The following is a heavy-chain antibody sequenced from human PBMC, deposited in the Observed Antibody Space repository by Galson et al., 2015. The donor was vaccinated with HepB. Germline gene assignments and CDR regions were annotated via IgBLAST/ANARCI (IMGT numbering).Heavy chain of an antibody. CDR3: AKLPDPPPNWGLLVRGVIDAHFDY. CDR1: GFTFSSYG. CDR2: IRYDGSNK. D-gene: IGHD3-10*01. Sequence: SLRLSCAASGFTFSSYGMHWVRQAPGKGLEWVAFIRYDGSNKYYADSVKGRFTISRDNSKNTLYLQMNSLRAEDTAVYYCAKLPDPPPNWGLLVRGVIDAHFDYWGQGTLVTVSS. V-gene: IGHV3-30*02. J-gene: IGHJ4*02.